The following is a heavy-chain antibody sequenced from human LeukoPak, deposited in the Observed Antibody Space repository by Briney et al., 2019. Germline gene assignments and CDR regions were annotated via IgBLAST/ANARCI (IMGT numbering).Heavy chain of an antibody. J-gene: IGHJ4*02. D-gene: IGHD1-26*01. CDR1: GYSFTGYY. CDR3: ARRRELSLPSTY. CDR2: INPYSGGT. Sequence: ASVKVSCKASGYSFTGYYMHWVRQAPGQGLEWMGWINPYSGGTNYAQKFQGRVTMTRDTSISTAYMELSRLRSDDTAVYYCARRRELSLPSTYWGQGTLVTVSS. V-gene: IGHV1-2*02.